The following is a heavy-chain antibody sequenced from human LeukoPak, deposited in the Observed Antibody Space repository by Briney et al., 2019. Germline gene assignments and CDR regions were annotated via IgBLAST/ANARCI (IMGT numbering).Heavy chain of an antibody. CDR1: GGSISSSSYY. CDR3: ARGYCSSTSCSVYYYYGMDV. CDR2: IYYSGST. J-gene: IGHJ6*02. V-gene: IGHV4-39*01. D-gene: IGHD2-2*01. Sequence: SETLSLTCTVSGGSISSSSYYWGRIRQPPGKGLEWIGSIYYSGSTYYNPSLKSRVTISVDTSKNQFSLKLSSVTAADTAVYYCARGYCSSTSCSVYYYYGMDVWGQGTTVTVSS.